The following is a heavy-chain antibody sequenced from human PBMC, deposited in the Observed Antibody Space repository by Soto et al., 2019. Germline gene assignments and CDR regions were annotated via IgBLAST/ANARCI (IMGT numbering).Heavy chain of an antibody. J-gene: IGHJ4*02. Sequence: QVQLVQSGAEVKKPGASVKISCKASGFTSTRYYIHWVRQAPGQGLECMGVINASGGSTSYTQKFQGRVTMTRDTSTSTVYMELSRLRSEDTALYFCARSDYDYGSNPFDYWGQGTLVIVSS. D-gene: IGHD5-12*01. CDR2: INASGGST. CDR3: ARSDYDYGSNPFDY. V-gene: IGHV1-46*01. CDR1: GFTSTRYY.